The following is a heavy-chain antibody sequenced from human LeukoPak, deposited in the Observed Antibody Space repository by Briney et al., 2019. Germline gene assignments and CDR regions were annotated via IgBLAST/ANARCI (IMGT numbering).Heavy chain of an antibody. D-gene: IGHD1-26*01. Sequence: PGGSLRLSCAASGFTFSSSSISWVRQAPGKGLEWVSAITDAVGSTHYADSVKGRFTISSDNSKNTVYLQMNSLRVEDTAVYYCARGGREIYYYYYGMDVWGQGTTVTVSS. CDR2: ITDAVGST. CDR3: ARGGREIYYYYYGMDV. V-gene: IGHV3-23*01. J-gene: IGHJ6*02. CDR1: GFTFSSSS.